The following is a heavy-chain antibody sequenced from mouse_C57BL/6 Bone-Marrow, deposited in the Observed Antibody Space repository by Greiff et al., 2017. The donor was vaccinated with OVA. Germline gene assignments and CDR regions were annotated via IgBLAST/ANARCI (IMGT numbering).Heavy chain of an antibody. Sequence: QVQLQQPGAELVKPGASVKLSCKASGYTFTSYWMHWVKQRPGQGLEWIGMIHPNSGSTNYNEKFKSKATLTVDKSSSTAYMQLSSLTSEDSAVYYCARREGLYDANYFDYWGQGTTLTVSS. CDR3: ARREGLYDANYFDY. J-gene: IGHJ2*01. D-gene: IGHD2-12*01. CDR1: GYTFTSYW. CDR2: IHPNSGST. V-gene: IGHV1-64*01.